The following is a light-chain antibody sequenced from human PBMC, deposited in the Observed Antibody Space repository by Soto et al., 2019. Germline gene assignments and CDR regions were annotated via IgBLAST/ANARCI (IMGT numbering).Light chain of an antibody. CDR3: CSYAGSYTKWV. CDR2: GVT. Sequence: QSVLTQPRSVSGSPGQSVTFSCTGTRSDVGGYNYVSWYQQYPGKAPKLIIYGVTKRPSGVPDRFSGSKSGNAASLTISGLQAEDEADYYCCSYAGSYTKWVFGGGTKLT. V-gene: IGLV2-11*01. CDR1: RSDVGGYNY. J-gene: IGLJ3*02.